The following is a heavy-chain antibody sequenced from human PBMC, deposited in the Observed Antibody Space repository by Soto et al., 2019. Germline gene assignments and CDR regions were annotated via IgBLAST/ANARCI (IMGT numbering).Heavy chain of an antibody. Sequence: GGSLRLSCAASGFTFSDYAMSWVRQAPGKGLEWVSTISGNGGSTYYADSVKGRFTISRDNSKNMLFLQINSLRDDDSAVYYCAKRPASIIMFDYWGQGTPVTVSS. J-gene: IGHJ4*02. D-gene: IGHD2-2*01. CDR1: GFTFSDYA. CDR2: ISGNGGST. CDR3: AKRPASIIMFDY. V-gene: IGHV3-23*01.